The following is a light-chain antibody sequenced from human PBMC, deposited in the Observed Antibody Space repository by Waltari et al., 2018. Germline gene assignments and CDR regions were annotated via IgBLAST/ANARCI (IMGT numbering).Light chain of an antibody. V-gene: IGKV1-39*01. J-gene: IGKJ4*01. CDR2: AAS. Sequence: DIQMTQSPSSLSASVGDRVTITCRASQSIRSYLNWYQQKPGKAPKILIYAASSVESGVPSRFSGSGSGTDFTLTISSLHPEDFATYYCQQSYSTPLTFGGGTKVEMK. CDR1: QSIRSY. CDR3: QQSYSTPLT.